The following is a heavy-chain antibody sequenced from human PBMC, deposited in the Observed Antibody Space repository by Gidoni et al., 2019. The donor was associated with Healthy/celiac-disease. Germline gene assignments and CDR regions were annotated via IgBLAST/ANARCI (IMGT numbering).Heavy chain of an antibody. CDR3: ARATSSSWYHPPWFDP. V-gene: IGHV1-3*01. J-gene: IGHJ5*02. CDR2: INAGNGNT. Sequence: QVQLVQSGAEVKKPGASVKVSCKASGYTFTSYAMHWVRQAPGQRLEWMGWINAGNGNTKYSQKFQGRVTITRDTSASTAYMELSSLRSEDTAVYYCARATSSSWYHPPWFDPWGQGTLVTVSS. D-gene: IGHD6-13*01. CDR1: GYTFTSYA.